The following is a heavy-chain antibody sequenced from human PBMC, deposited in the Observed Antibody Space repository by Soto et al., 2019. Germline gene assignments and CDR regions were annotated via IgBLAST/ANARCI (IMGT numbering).Heavy chain of an antibody. V-gene: IGHV3-48*02. J-gene: IGHJ5*02. Sequence: LRLSCAASGFTFRSYSMNWVRQAPGKGLEWVSYISISSRTIYYADSVKGRFTISRDDAKNSLYLQMNSLRDEDTSVYYCVRDNGIAGSFDPWGQGTLVTVSS. CDR3: VRDNGIAGSFDP. CDR1: GFTFRSYS. CDR2: ISISSRTI. D-gene: IGHD6-13*01.